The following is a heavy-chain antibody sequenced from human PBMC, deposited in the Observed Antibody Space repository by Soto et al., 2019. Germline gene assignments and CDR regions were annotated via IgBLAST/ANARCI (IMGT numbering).Heavy chain of an antibody. CDR3: ASTDYDYIWGSYDY. Sequence: QVQLQESGPGLVKPSETLSLTCTVSGGSISSYYWSWIRQPPGKGLEWIGYIYYSGSTNYNPSLKSRVTISVDTSKNQFSLKLSSVTAADTAVYCCASTDYDYIWGSYDYWGQGTLVTVSS. CDR2: IYYSGST. V-gene: IGHV4-59*01. D-gene: IGHD3-16*01. CDR1: GGSISSYY. J-gene: IGHJ4*02.